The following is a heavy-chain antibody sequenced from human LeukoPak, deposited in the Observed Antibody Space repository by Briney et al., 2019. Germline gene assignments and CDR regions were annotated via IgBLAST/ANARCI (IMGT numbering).Heavy chain of an antibody. Sequence: PGGSLRLSCAASGFTFDDYGMSWVHQAPGKGLEWVSGINWNGGSTGYADSVKGRFTISRDNAKNSLYLQMNSLRAEDTALYYCARKQWAYYYDSSGYPNFDYWGQGTLVTVSS. J-gene: IGHJ4*02. CDR3: ARKQWAYYYDSSGYPNFDY. D-gene: IGHD3-22*01. CDR1: GFTFDDYG. CDR2: INWNGGST. V-gene: IGHV3-20*04.